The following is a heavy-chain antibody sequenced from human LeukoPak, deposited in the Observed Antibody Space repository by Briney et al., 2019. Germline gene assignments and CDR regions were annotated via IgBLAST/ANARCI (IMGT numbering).Heavy chain of an antibody. CDR3: AKESLLLRGPLLIYYFDF. CDR1: DFSFTTYA. V-gene: IGHV3-23*01. J-gene: IGHJ4*02. D-gene: IGHD3-10*01. Sequence: GGSLRLSCAASDFSFTTYAMSWVRQAPGKGLEWVSSISGGDPTTYYADSVKGRFTISRDNPKNTLYLQMNSLRAEDTAIYYCAKESLLLRGPLLIYYFDFWGQGTLVTVSS. CDR2: ISGGDPTT.